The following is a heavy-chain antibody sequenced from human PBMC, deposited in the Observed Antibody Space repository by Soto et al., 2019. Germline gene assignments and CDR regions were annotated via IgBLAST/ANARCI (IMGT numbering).Heavy chain of an antibody. D-gene: IGHD6-19*01. J-gene: IGHJ4*02. CDR1: GFTFSSYG. V-gene: IGHV3-33*01. CDR2: IWYDGSNK. CDR3: ARGVRVQSSAPEDY. Sequence: QVQLVESGGGVVQPGRSLRLSCAASGFTFSSYGMHWVRQAPGKGLEWVAVIWYDGSNKYYADSVKGRFTISRDNSKNTLYLQMNSLRAEDTAVYYCARGVRVQSSAPEDYWGQGTLVTVSS.